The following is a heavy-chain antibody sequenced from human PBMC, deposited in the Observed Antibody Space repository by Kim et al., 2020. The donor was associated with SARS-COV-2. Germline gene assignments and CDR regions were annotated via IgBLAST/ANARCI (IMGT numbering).Heavy chain of an antibody. V-gene: IGHV4-34*01. J-gene: IGHJ5*02. D-gene: IGHD2-2*01. CDR3: ARGTGVVPAASFDT. Sequence: NPALTRRVTISVDTAKNQFSLTLSSVTAADTAVYYCARGTGVVPAASFDTWGQGTLVTVSS.